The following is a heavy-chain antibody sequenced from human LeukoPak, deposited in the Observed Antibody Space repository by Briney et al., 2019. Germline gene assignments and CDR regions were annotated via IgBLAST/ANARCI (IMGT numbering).Heavy chain of an antibody. V-gene: IGHV3-72*01. CDR3: TTHAHSGTYSFDS. CDR1: GFTFSDHY. D-gene: IGHD1-26*01. J-gene: IGHJ4*02. Sequence: GGSLRLSCAASGFTFSDHYMDWVRQAPGKGLEWVGRSRDKAHSYTTEYAASVKGRFTISRDGSENSLFLQMNSLTHEDTAVYYCTTHAHSGTYSFDSRGQGTLVTVSS. CDR2: SRDKAHSYTT.